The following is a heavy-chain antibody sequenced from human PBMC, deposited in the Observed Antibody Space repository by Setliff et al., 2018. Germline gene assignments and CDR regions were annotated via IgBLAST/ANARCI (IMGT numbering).Heavy chain of an antibody. J-gene: IGHJ6*03. Sequence: ASVKVSCKASGYTITTYAMGWIRQAPGQGLEWMGWINTNAGNPSYAQGFTGRFVFSLDTSVSTAYLQISSLKPEDTAMYYCARASRFATIVWKGDYYMDVWGKGTTVTVSS. D-gene: IGHD3-16*02. V-gene: IGHV7-4-1*02. CDR3: ARASRFATIVWKGDYYMDV. CDR1: GYTITTYA. CDR2: INTNAGNP.